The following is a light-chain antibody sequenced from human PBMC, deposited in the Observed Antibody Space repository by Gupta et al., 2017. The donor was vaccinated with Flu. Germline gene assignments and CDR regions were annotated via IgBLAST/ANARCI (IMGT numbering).Light chain of an antibody. CDR3: QQYYEAPGT. J-gene: IGKJ1*01. Sequence: NCKSNQSLLYHSNYQNYVAWRQQRPGQPPKLLIFLASTRETGVPERFSGSGSGTDFTLTISSLQAEDVGMYYCQQYYEAPGTFGQGTRVEIK. CDR2: LAS. V-gene: IGKV4-1*01. CDR1: QSLLYHSNYQNY.